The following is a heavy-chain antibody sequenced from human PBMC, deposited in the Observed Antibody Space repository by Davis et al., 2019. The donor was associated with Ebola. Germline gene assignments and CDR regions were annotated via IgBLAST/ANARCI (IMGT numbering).Heavy chain of an antibody. CDR3: ARDLGYYDSSGLRGGGAFDI. V-gene: IGHV3-23*01. D-gene: IGHD3-22*01. CDR2: ISGSGGST. CDR1: GFTFSSYA. Sequence: GESLKISCAASGFTFSSYAMSWVRQAPGKGLEWVSAISGSGGSTYYADSVKGRFTISRDNSKNTLYLQMNSLRAEDTAVYYCARDLGYYDSSGLRGGGAFDIWGQGTMVTVSS. J-gene: IGHJ3*02.